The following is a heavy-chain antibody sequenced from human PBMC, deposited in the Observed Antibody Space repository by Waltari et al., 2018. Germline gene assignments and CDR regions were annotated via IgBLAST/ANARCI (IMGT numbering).Heavy chain of an antibody. V-gene: IGHV1-8*03. CDR3: ARGGYCSGGSCYLDY. Sequence: QVQLVQSGAEVKKPGASVKVCCQASGYTFTSYASNWVRQATGQGLEWMGWMNPNSGNTGYAQKFQGRVTITRNTSISTAYMELSSLRSEDTAVYYCARGGYCSGGSCYLDYWGQGTLVTVSS. J-gene: IGHJ4*02. D-gene: IGHD2-15*01. CDR2: MNPNSGNT. CDR1: GYTFTSYA.